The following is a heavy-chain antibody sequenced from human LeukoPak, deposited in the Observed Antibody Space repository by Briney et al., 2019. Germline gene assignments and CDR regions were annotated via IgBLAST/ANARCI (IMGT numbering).Heavy chain of an antibody. CDR3: ARVRGLGDFDY. Sequence: SETLSLTCTVSGGSISSYYWSWIRQPPGKGLEWIGYIYYSGSTNYNPSLKSRVTISVDTSKNQFSLKLSSVTAADTAVYYCARVRGLGDFDYWGQGTLVTVSS. CDR2: IYYSGST. D-gene: IGHD4-17*01. CDR1: GGSISSYY. J-gene: IGHJ4*02. V-gene: IGHV4-59*01.